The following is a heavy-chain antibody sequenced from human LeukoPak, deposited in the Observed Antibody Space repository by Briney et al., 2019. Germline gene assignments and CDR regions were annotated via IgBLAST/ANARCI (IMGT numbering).Heavy chain of an antibody. V-gene: IGHV3-9*03. D-gene: IGHD3-3*01. CDR3: AKASHYDFWSGYYDY. J-gene: IGHJ4*02. CDR1: GFTFDDYA. Sequence: SLRLSCAASGFTFDDYAMHWGRQAPGKGLEWVSGISWNSGSIGYADSVKGRFTISRDNAKNSLYLQMNSLRAEDMALYYCAKASHYDFWSGYYDYWGQGTLVTVSS. CDR2: ISWNSGSI.